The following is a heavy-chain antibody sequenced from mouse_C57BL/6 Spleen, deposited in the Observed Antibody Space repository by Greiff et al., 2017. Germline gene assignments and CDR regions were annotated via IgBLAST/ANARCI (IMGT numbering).Heavy chain of an antibody. CDR1: GFSLTSYG. V-gene: IGHV2-2*01. CDR2: IWSGGST. J-gene: IGHJ1*03. D-gene: IGHD2-4*01. CDR3: ARFYYDYPWYFDV. Sequence: VQLQESGPGLVQPSQSLSNTCTVSGFSLTSYGVHWVRQSPGKGLEWLGVIWSGGSTDYNAAFISRLSISKDNSKSQVFFKMNSLQADDTAIYYCARFYYDYPWYFDVWGTGTTVTVSS.